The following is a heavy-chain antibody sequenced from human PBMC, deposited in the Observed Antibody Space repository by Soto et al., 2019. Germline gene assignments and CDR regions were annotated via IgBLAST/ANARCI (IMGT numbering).Heavy chain of an antibody. J-gene: IGHJ4*02. D-gene: IGHD6-13*01. Sequence: EVQLLESGGGLVQPGGSLRLSCAASGFTFSSYAMSWVRQAPGKGLEWVSAISGSGGSTYYADSVTGRFTISRDNSKNTLDLQMNSLRAEDTAVYYFARVHSSSLDYWGQVTLVTVSS. V-gene: IGHV3-23*01. CDR2: ISGSGGST. CDR3: ARVHSSSLDY. CDR1: GFTFSSYA.